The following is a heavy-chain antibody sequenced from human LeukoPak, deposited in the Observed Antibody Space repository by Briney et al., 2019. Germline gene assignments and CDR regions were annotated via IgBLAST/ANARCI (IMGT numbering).Heavy chain of an antibody. Sequence: GGSLRLSCTVYGFTFSTYWMTCVRQTPGKGLEWVANIKQDGSETYYMDSLKGRFTISRDNAKNSLYLQMNSLRVEDTAIFYCARIDAYSYGGPGYFYGLDVWGQGTTVTVSS. D-gene: IGHD5-18*01. CDR2: IKQDGSET. V-gene: IGHV3-7*05. J-gene: IGHJ6*02. CDR3: ARIDAYSYGGPGYFYGLDV. CDR1: GFTFSTYW.